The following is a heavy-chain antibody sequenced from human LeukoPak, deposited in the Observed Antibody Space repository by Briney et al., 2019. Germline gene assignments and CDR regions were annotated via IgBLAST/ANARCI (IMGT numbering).Heavy chain of an antibody. Sequence: GGSLRLSCAASGFTSHFYSMTWVRQAPGKGLEWVSYISSRSSTVYYTDSVKGRFTVSRDNAKNSLNLQMNSLRDEDTAVYYCARGEDYWGQGTLVTVSS. CDR2: ISSRSSTV. V-gene: IGHV3-48*02. CDR1: GFTSHFYS. J-gene: IGHJ4*02. CDR3: ARGEDY.